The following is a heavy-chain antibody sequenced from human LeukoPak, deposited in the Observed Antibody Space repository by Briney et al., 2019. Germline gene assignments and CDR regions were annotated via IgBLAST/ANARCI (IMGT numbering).Heavy chain of an antibody. CDR3: AKYYTQNHWFDP. CDR1: GGSISSYY. V-gene: IGHV4-59*01. J-gene: IGHJ5*02. Sequence: PSETLSLTCTVSGGSISSYYWSWIRQPPGKGLEWIGYIYYSGSTNYNPSLKSRVTISVDTSKNQFSLKLSSVTAADTAVYFCAKYYTQNHWFDPWGQGTLVTVSS. CDR2: IYYSGST. D-gene: IGHD2/OR15-2a*01.